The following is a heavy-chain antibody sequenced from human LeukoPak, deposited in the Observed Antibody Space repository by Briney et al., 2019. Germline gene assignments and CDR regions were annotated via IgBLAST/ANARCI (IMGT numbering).Heavy chain of an antibody. CDR1: GFAFSTYS. CDR3: VSYDSSGYASFDY. CDR2: ISSGSTYI. Sequence: GGSLRLSCAASGFAFSTYSMNWVRQAPGKGLQWISSISSGSTYIFYADSVKGRFTISRDNAKNSLYLQMNSLRAEDTAMYYCVSYDSSGYASFDYWGQGTLVTVSS. J-gene: IGHJ4*02. V-gene: IGHV3-21*01. D-gene: IGHD3-22*01.